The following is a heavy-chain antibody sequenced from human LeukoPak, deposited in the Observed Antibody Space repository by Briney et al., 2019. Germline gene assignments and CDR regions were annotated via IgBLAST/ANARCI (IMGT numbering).Heavy chain of an antibody. CDR2: ISAYNRNT. D-gene: IGHD3-10*01. CDR1: GYTFTSYG. CDR3: ARVSYYYVSGSQDY. J-gene: IGHJ4*02. Sequence: ASVKVSRTASGYTFTSYGISSVRQAPGPARGWMGWISAYNRNTNYAQKLQGRVTTPTDISTRTAYMELRSLRSDDTGVYYCARVSYYYVSGSQDYGGQGTLVTVPS. V-gene: IGHV1-18*01.